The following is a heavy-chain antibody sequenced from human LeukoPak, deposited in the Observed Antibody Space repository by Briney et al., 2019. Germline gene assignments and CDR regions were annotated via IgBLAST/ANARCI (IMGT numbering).Heavy chain of an antibody. CDR1: GGSISTTNCY. Sequence: PSETLSLTCTVSGGSISTTNCYWGWIRQPPGRDLEWIGSIYSSGNTYYNPSLESQVTISVDTSKNQLSLKLTSATAADTSVYYCARHSGLRSPFDPWGQGTLVTVSS. J-gene: IGHJ5*02. V-gene: IGHV4-39*01. CDR2: IYSSGNT. D-gene: IGHD3-3*01. CDR3: ARHSGLRSPFDP.